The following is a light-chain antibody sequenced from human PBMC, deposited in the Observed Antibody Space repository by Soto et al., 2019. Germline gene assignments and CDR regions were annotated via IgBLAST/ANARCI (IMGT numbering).Light chain of an antibody. CDR1: QSISSW. CDR3: QQYNSYSEA. Sequence: DIHITQSPSTLPASVGDRVTITCRASQSISSWLAWYQQKPGKAPKLLIYKASTLKSGVPSRFSGSGSGTEFTLTISSLQPDDFATYYCQQYNSYSEAFGQGTNVDIK. J-gene: IGKJ1*01. V-gene: IGKV1-5*03. CDR2: KAS.